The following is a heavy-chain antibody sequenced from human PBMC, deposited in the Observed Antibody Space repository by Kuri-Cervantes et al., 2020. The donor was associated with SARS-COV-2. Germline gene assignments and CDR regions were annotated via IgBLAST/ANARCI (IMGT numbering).Heavy chain of an antibody. Sequence: ESLKISCTVSGGSISSSSYYWGWIRQPPGKGLEWIGSIYYSGSTYYNPSLKSRVTISVDTSKNQFSLKLSSVTAADTAVYYCARGAIFGVVIAHFDYWGQGTLVTVSS. V-gene: IGHV4-39*07. D-gene: IGHD3-3*01. CDR1: GGSISSSSYY. CDR3: ARGAIFGVVIAHFDY. CDR2: IYYSGST. J-gene: IGHJ4*02.